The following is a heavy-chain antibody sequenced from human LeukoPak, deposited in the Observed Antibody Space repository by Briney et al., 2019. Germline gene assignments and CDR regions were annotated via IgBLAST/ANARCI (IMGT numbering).Heavy chain of an antibody. CDR3: AREVVRGSYYLPFDY. CDR1: GFTFSSYW. Sequence: PGGSLRLSCAASGFTFSSYWMHWVRQAPGKGLVWVSRINSDGSSTSYADSVKGRFTISRDNAKNTLYLQMNSLRAEDTAVYYCAREVVRGSYYLPFDYWGQGTLVTVSS. J-gene: IGHJ4*02. V-gene: IGHV3-74*01. D-gene: IGHD1-26*01. CDR2: INSDGSST.